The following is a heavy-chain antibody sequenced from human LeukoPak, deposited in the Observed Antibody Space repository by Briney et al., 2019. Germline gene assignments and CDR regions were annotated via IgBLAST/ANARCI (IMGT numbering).Heavy chain of an antibody. CDR3: AKDETFSGVNYFDY. V-gene: IGHV3-23*01. D-gene: IGHD3-3*01. J-gene: IGHJ4*02. CDR2: ILGSGGGA. Sequence: PGGSLRLSCAASGFTVSSNYMSWVRQAPGEGLEWVSGILGSGGGAFYADSVKGRFTISRDNSKNTVFLQMNSLRAEDTAVYYCAKDETFSGVNYFDYWGQGALVTVSS. CDR1: GFTVSSNY.